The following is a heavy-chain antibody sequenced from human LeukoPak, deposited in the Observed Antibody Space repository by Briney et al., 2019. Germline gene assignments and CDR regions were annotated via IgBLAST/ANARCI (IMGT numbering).Heavy chain of an antibody. J-gene: IGHJ5*02. V-gene: IGHV5-51*01. D-gene: IGHD2-2*01. CDR3: ARPTYCSSPNCSPWGWFDP. CDR1: GYNFTSYW. Sequence: GESLKISCKGSGYNFTSYWIGWVRQMPGKGLEWMGIIYPGGSDTRYSPSFQGQVTISVDKSINTAYLQWSSLKASDTAMYYCARPTYCSSPNCSPWGWFDPWGQGTLVAVSS. CDR2: IYPGGSDT.